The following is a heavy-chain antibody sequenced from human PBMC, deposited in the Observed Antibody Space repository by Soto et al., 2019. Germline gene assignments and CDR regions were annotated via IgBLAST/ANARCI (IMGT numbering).Heavy chain of an antibody. J-gene: IGHJ4*02. D-gene: IGHD5-12*01. CDR3: ARGAVVATISRFDY. CDR2: IIPIFGTA. V-gene: IGHV1-69*13. Sequence: SVKVSCKASGGTFSSYAISWVRQAPGQGLEWMGGIIPIFGTASYAQKFQGRVTITADESTSTAYMELSSLRSEDTAVYYCARGAVVATISRFDYWGQGTLVTVSS. CDR1: GGTFSSYA.